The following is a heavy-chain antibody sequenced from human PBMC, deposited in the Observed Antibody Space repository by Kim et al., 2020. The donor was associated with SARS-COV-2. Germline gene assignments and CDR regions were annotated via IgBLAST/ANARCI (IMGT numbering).Heavy chain of an antibody. Sequence: SETLSLTCTVSGGSISSYYWSWIRQPPGKGLEWIGYIYYSGSTNYNPSIKSRVTISVDTSKNQFSLKLSSVTAADTAVYYCARLNLYYFDYWGQGTLVTVSS. CDR2: IYYSGST. CDR3: ARLNLYYFDY. V-gene: IGHV4-59*08. J-gene: IGHJ4*02. CDR1: GGSISSYY.